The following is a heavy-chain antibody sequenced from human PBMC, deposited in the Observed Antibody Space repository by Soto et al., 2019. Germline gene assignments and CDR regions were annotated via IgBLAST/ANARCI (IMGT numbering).Heavy chain of an antibody. V-gene: IGHV3-23*01. CDR1: GFTFSSYA. Sequence: EVPLLESGGGLVQPGGSLRLSCAASGFTFSSYAMSWVRQAPGKGLEWVSATSGSVGSTYYADSVKGRFTIYRDNCTNTLYLQINSLGAEYTSVLYCTKESQYYYVSRKGSGHDLWGRVPLLTVSS. CDR2: TSGSVGST. CDR3: TKESQYYYVSRKGSGHDL. J-gene: IGHJ2*01. D-gene: IGHD3-10*01.